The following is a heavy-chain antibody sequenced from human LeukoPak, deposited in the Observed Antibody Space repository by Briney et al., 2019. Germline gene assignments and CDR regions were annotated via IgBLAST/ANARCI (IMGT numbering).Heavy chain of an antibody. CDR3: ARWGDYDILTGYYDPDY. Sequence: GGSLRLSCAASGFTLSNYAMYWVRQAPGKGLEWVSAVSGRDDITYYADSVKGRFTISRDTSKSTLYLQMNSLRVEDTAVYYCARWGDYDILTGYYDPDYWGQGTLVTVSS. CDR2: VSGRDDIT. D-gene: IGHD3-9*01. V-gene: IGHV3-23*01. CDR1: GFTLSNYA. J-gene: IGHJ4*02.